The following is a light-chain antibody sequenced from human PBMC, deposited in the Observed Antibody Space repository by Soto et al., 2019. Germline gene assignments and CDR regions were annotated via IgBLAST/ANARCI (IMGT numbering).Light chain of an antibody. CDR1: QSVSSTY. Sequence: EIMLTQSPGTLSLSPGERVTLSCRASQSVSSTYLAWYQQKPGQAPRLLIYGASSRATGIPDRFSGSGSGTDFTLTISRLEPEDFAVYYCQQYDNSLYTFGQGTKLEIK. V-gene: IGKV3-20*01. CDR2: GAS. J-gene: IGKJ2*01. CDR3: QQYDNSLYT.